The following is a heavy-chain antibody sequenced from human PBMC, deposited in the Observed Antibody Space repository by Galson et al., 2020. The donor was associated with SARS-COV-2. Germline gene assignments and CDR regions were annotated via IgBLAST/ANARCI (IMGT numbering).Heavy chain of an antibody. V-gene: IGHV1-2*04. CDR3: ARGAISYYDSSGAPVDY. J-gene: IGHJ4*02. CDR1: GYTFTGYY. D-gene: IGHD3-22*01. Sequence: ASVKVSCKASGYTFTGYYMHWVRQAPGQGLEWMGWINPNSGGTNYAQKFQGWVTMTRDTSISTAYMELSRLRSDDTAVYYCARGAISYYDSSGAPVDYWGQGTLVTVSS. CDR2: INPNSGGT.